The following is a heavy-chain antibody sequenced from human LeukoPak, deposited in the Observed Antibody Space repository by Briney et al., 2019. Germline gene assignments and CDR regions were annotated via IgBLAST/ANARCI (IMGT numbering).Heavy chain of an antibody. CDR1: GGSISSSSYY. V-gene: IGHV4-39*07. D-gene: IGHD4-17*01. Sequence: SETLSLTCTVSGGSISSSSYYWGWIRQPPGKGLEWIGSIYYSGSTYYNPSLESRVTISVDTSKNQFSLKLSSVTAADTAVYYCARGSYGDPLDSWGQGTLVTVSS. J-gene: IGHJ4*02. CDR3: ARGSYGDPLDS. CDR2: IYYSGST.